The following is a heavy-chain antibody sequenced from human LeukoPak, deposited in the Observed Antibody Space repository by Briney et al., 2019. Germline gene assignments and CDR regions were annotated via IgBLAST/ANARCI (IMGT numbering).Heavy chain of an antibody. CDR2: ISAYNGNT. CDR3: ARGTVTTGGYYYYYMDV. D-gene: IGHD4-17*01. CDR1: GYTFTSYG. J-gene: IGHJ6*03. V-gene: IGHV1-18*01. Sequence: GASVKVSCKASGYTFTSYGISWVRQAPGQGLEWMGWISAYNGNTNYAQKLQGRVTMTTDTSTSTAYMELRSLRSDDTAVYYRARGTVTTGGYYYYYMDVWGKGTTVTVSS.